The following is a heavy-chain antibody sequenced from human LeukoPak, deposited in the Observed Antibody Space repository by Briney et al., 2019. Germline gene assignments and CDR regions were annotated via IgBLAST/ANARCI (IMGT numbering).Heavy chain of an antibody. Sequence: SETLSLTCAVYGGSISSSTYYWGWIRQPPGKGLEWIGSIHYSGSTYYNPSLKSRVTISVDTSKNQFSLKLSSVTAADTAVYYCARPYGSGSYYLNWFDPWGQGTLVTVSS. J-gene: IGHJ5*02. CDR2: IHYSGST. D-gene: IGHD3-10*01. CDR3: ARPYGSGSYYLNWFDP. V-gene: IGHV4-39*01. CDR1: GGSISSSTYY.